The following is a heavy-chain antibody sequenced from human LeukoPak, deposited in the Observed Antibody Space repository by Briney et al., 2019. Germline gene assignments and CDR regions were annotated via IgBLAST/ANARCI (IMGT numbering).Heavy chain of an antibody. Sequence: PSQTLSLTCTVSGGSISSGGYYWSWIRQHPGKGLGWIGYIYYSGSTYYNPSLQSRVTISVDTSKNQFSLKLSSVTAADTAVYYCASQGAMGYFDYWGQGTLITVSS. D-gene: IGHD3-16*01. J-gene: IGHJ4*02. CDR3: ASQGAMGYFDY. CDR1: GGSISSGGYY. CDR2: IYYSGST. V-gene: IGHV4-31*03.